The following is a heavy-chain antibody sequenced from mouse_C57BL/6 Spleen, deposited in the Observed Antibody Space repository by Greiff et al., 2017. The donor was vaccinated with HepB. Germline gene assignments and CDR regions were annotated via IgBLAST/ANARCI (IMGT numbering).Heavy chain of an antibody. CDR1: GFNIKDDY. Sequence: EVQLQQSGAELVRPGASVKLSCTASGFNIKDDYMHWVKQRPEQGLEWIGWIDPENGDTEYASKFQGKATITADTSSNTAYLQLSSLTSEDTACYYCTTYGSSLYYFDYWGQGTTLTVSS. CDR2: IDPENGDT. V-gene: IGHV14-4*01. J-gene: IGHJ2*01. D-gene: IGHD1-1*01. CDR3: TTYGSSLYYFDY.